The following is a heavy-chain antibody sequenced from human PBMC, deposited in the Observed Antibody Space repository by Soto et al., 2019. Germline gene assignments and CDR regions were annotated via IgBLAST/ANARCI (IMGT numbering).Heavy chain of an antibody. Sequence: RASVKVSCKASGYTFITYYMHWVRQAPGQGLEWMGIINPGGGSTSYAQKFQGRVTMTRDTSTSTVYMELSSLRSEDTAVYYCARDYPYDSSAYSRYNCFDPWGQGTLVTVS. D-gene: IGHD3-22*01. V-gene: IGHV1-46*01. J-gene: IGHJ5*02. CDR2: INPGGGST. CDR1: GYTFITYY. CDR3: ARDYPYDSSAYSRYNCFDP.